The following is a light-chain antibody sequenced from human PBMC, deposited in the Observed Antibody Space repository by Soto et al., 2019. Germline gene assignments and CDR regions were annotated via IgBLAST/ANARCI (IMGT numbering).Light chain of an antibody. CDR2: AVS. Sequence: QSVLTQPPSASGSPGQSVAISCTGTSRDVGGQNYVSWYQQHPGKAPELIIYAVSNRPSGVPDRFSGSKSGNTASLTISGLRAEDEADYYCCSHAGNNNYVFGTGTKLTV. CDR3: CSHAGNNNYV. CDR1: SRDVGGQNY. V-gene: IGLV2-8*01. J-gene: IGLJ1*01.